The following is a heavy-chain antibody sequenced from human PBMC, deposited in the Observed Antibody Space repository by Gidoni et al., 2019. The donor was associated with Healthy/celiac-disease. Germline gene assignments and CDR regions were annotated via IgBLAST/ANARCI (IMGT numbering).Heavy chain of an antibody. CDR1: GYSFTSYW. CDR3: ARLGGNHYYYYGMDV. CDR2: IYPGDSDT. J-gene: IGHJ6*02. V-gene: IGHV5-51*01. Sequence: EVQLVQSGAAVKKPGESLNISCKGSGYSFTSYWIGWVRQMPGKGLEWMGIIYPGDSDTRYSPSFQGQVTSAADKSISTAYLQWSSLKASDTDMDYCARLGGNHYYYYGMDVWGQGTTVTVS. D-gene: IGHD3-16*01.